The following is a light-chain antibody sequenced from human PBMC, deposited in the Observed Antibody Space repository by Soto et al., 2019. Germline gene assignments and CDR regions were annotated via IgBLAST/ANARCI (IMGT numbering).Light chain of an antibody. J-gene: IGLJ2*01. V-gene: IGLV2-14*01. CDR1: SSDVGGYNY. CDR3: SSYTSSSTQVI. Sequence: QSALTQPASVSGSPGQSITISCTGTSSDVGGYNYVSWYQQHPGKAPKLMIYEVSNRPSGVSNRFSASKSGNTASLTISGLQAEDEADYYCSSYTSSSTQVIFGGGTKLTVL. CDR2: EVS.